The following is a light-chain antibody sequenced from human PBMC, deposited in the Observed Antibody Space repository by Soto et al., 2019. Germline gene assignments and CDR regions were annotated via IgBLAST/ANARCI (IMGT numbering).Light chain of an antibody. CDR3: CSYAGSSTPYV. V-gene: IGLV2-11*01. Sequence: QSALTQPRSVSGSPGQSVTISCTGTSSDVGRYNYVSWYQQHPGKAPKVILYDAAERPSGVPNRFSGSKSGNTASLTISGLQADDEADYYCCSYAGSSTPYVFGTGTKLTVL. J-gene: IGLJ1*01. CDR2: DAA. CDR1: SSDVGRYNY.